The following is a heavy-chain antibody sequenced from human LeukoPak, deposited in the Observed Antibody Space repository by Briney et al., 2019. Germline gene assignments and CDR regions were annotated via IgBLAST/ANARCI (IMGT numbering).Heavy chain of an antibody. CDR1: GGTFSSYA. CDR2: IIPIFGTA. V-gene: IGHV1-69*06. Sequence: GASVKVSCKASGGTFSSYAISWVRQAPGQGLEWMGGIIPIFGTANYAQKFQGRVTMTEDTSTDTAYMELSSLRSEDTAVYYCATWKVGSSYYYYYYMDVWGKGTTVTVSS. CDR3: ATWKVGSSYYYYYYMDV. D-gene: IGHD6-6*01. J-gene: IGHJ6*03.